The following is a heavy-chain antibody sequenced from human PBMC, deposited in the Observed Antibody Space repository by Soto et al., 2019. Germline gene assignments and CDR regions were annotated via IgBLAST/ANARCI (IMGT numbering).Heavy chain of an antibody. CDR3: AKDQVGRQWTYYFDY. CDR1: GFTFSSYA. V-gene: IGHV3-23*01. Sequence: GGSLRLSCAASGFTFSSYAMSWVRQALGKGLEWVSAISGSGGSTYYADSVKGRFTISRDNSKNTLYLQMNSLRAEDTAVSYCAKDQVGRQWTYYFDYWGQGTLVTVSS. D-gene: IGHD6-19*01. J-gene: IGHJ4*02. CDR2: ISGSGGST.